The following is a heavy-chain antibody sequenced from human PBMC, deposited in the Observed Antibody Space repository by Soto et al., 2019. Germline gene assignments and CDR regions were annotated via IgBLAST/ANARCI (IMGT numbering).Heavy chain of an antibody. V-gene: IGHV1-69*13. CDR3: ARLIGGAVAGTSYFDY. CDR2: IIPIFGTA. J-gene: IGHJ4*02. Sequence: GASVKVSCKASGGTFSSYAISWVRQAPGQGLEWMGGIIPIFGTANYAQKFQGRVTITADESTSTAYMELSSLRSEDTAVYYCARLIGGAVAGTSYFDYWGQGTLVTVSS. D-gene: IGHD6-19*01. CDR1: GGTFSSYA.